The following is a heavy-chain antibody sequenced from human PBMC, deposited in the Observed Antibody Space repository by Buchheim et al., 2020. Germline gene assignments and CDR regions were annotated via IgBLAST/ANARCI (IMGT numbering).Heavy chain of an antibody. CDR2: IYYSGST. CDR3: ARAYCSGGGCYYDY. D-gene: IGHD2-15*01. J-gene: IGHJ4*02. Sequence: VQLQESGPGLVKPSETLSLTCTVSGGSISSYYWSWIRQPPGKGLEWIGYIYYSGSTNYNPSLKSRVTISVDTSKNQFSLKLSSVTAADTAVYYCARAYCSGGGCYYDYWGQGTL. CDR1: GGSISSYY. V-gene: IGHV4-59*01.